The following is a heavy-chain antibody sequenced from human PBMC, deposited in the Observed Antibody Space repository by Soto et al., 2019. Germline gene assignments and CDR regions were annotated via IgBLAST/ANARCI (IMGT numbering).Heavy chain of an antibody. Sequence: PGGSLRLSCAASGFTFSDYYMSWIRQAPGKGLEWVAVISYDGSNKYYADSVKGRFTISRDNSKNTLYLQMNSLRAEDTAVYYCARDLSGYSKGYYGMDVWGQGTTVTVSS. CDR3: ARDLSGYSKGYYGMDV. J-gene: IGHJ6*02. CDR2: ISYDGSNK. D-gene: IGHD5-18*01. V-gene: IGHV3-30-3*01. CDR1: GFTFSDYY.